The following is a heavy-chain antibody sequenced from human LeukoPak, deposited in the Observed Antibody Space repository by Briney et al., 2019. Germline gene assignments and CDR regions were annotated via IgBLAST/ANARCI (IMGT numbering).Heavy chain of an antibody. CDR3: ARQMLPNYYYYGVDV. D-gene: IGHD2-8*01. CDR2: IYPGDSAT. J-gene: IGHJ6*02. CDR1: GYNFTNYW. Sequence: GESLKISCKGSGYNFTNYWIGWVRQPPGKGLEWMGIIYPGDSATRSSPSFQGQVTISADKSISTAYLQWSSLKASDTAMYYCARQMLPNYYYYGVDVWGRGTTVTVSS. V-gene: IGHV5-51*01.